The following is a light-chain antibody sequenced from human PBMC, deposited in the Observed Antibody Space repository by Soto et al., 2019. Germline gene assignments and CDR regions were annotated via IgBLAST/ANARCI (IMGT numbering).Light chain of an antibody. CDR3: SSYTGSSNNVL. Sequence: QSALTQPASVSGSPGQSITISCTGTSSDVGGYNHVSWYQQHPGKAPKVMIYDVNNRPAGVSNRFSGSKSGNTASLTISGLQAEDEADYYCSSYTGSSNNVLFGGGTKVTVL. CDR1: SSDVGGYNH. V-gene: IGLV2-14*01. J-gene: IGLJ2*01. CDR2: DVN.